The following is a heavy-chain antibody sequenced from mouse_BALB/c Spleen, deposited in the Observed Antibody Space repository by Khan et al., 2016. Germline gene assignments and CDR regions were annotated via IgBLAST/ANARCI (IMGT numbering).Heavy chain of an antibody. CDR3: ARDWDGYYWFAY. D-gene: IGHD2-3*01. CDR2: INTHSGVP. J-gene: IGHJ3*01. Sequence: QIQLVQSGPELKKPGETVRISCKASGYTFTTAGMQWVQKMPGKGLKWIGWINTHSGVPKYAEDFKGRFAFSLETSASTAYLQISNLKNEDTATYCCARDWDGYYWFAYWGQGTLVTVSA. V-gene: IGHV9-4*02. CDR1: GYTFTTAG.